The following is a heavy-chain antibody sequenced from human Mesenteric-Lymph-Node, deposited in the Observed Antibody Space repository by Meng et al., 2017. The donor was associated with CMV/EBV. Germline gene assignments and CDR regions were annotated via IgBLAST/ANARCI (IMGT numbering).Heavy chain of an antibody. CDR3: ARAEVTTGAAFDY. V-gene: IGHV3-30*02. J-gene: IGHJ4*02. Sequence: GESLKISCAASGFTFSSYGMHWVRQAPGKGLEWVAFIRYDGSNKYYADSVKGRFTISRDNAKNSLYLQMNSLRAEDTAVYYCARAEVTTGAAFDYWGQGTLVTVSS. CDR1: GFTFSSYG. CDR2: IRYDGSNK. D-gene: IGHD1-1*01.